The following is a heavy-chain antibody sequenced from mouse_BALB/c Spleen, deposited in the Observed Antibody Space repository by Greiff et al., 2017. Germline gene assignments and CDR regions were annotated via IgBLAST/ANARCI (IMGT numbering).Heavy chain of an antibody. CDR2: IDPSDSET. CDR1: GYTFTSYW. V-gene: IGHV1-69*02. D-gene: IGHD2-10*02. CDR3: ARSREYGNYGAMDY. Sequence: QVQLQQPGAELVKPGAPVKLSCKASGYTFTSYWMNWVKQRPGRGLEWIGRIDPSDSETHYNQKFKDKATLTVDKSSSTAYIQLSSLTSEDSAVYYCARSREYGNYGAMDYWGQGTSVTVSS. J-gene: IGHJ4*01.